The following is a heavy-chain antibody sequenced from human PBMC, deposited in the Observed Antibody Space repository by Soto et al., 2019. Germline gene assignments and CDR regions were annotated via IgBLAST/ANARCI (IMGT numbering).Heavy chain of an antibody. Sequence: PGGSLRLSCAASGFTFSSYAMHWVRQAPWKGLEYVSAISSNGGSTYYANSVKGRFTISRDNSKNTLYLQMGSLRAEDMAVYYCARDLPSDYHPPSQRDYYYYMDVWGKGTTVTVSS. J-gene: IGHJ6*03. V-gene: IGHV3-64*01. D-gene: IGHD4-17*01. CDR3: ARDLPSDYHPPSQRDYYYYMDV. CDR1: GFTFSSYA. CDR2: ISSNGGST.